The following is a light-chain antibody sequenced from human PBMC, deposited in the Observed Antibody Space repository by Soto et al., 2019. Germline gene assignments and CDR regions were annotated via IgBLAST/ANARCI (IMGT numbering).Light chain of an antibody. V-gene: IGLV2-14*01. Sequence: PATVSGSHGPSITISCTRTTSDVGGYNYVSWYQQHPGKAPKLMIYDVSDRPSGVSNRFSGSRSGNTASLTISGLQAEDEADYYCSAYTSRSLDIFGTGAKVTGL. CDR1: TSDVGGYNY. CDR2: DVS. J-gene: IGLJ1*01. CDR3: SAYTSRSLDI.